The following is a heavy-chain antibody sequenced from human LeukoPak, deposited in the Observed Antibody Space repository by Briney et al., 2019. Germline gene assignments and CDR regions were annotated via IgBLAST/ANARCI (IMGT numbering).Heavy chain of an antibody. J-gene: IGHJ4*02. CDR3: XRGXEGXLXXPXXY. CDR2: IYYSGST. V-gene: IGHV4-59*01. CDR1: GGSISSYY. Sequence: TXTVXGGSISSYYWSWIRQPPGKGLEWIGYIYYSGSTNYNPSLKSRVTISVDTSKNQFSLKLRSVNAADTAVYYCXRGXEGXLXXPXXYWGQGTLVTVSS. D-gene: IGHD1-26*01.